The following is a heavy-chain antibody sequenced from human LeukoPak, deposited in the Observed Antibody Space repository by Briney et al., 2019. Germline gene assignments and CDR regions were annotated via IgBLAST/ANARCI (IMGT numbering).Heavy chain of an antibody. CDR1: GFTFSSYA. CDR2: ISSNGGST. V-gene: IGHV3-64*01. Sequence: GGSLRLSCAASGFTFSSYAMYWVRQAPGKGLEYVSAISSNGGSTYYANSVKGRFTISRDNSKNTLDLQMGSLRAEDMAVYYCASLGGEPHFDYWGQGTLVTVSS. D-gene: IGHD3-16*01. CDR3: ASLGGEPHFDY. J-gene: IGHJ4*02.